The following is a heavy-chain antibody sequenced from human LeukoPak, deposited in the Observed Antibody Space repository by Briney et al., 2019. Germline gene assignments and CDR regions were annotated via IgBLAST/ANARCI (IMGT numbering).Heavy chain of an antibody. CDR2: INPNSGGT. J-gene: IGHJ4*02. D-gene: IGHD6-6*01. Sequence: ASVKVSCKTSGYTFTDYYMYWVRQAPGQGLEWMGWINPNSGGTNYAQKFQGRVTMTRDTSISTAYMELSRLRSDDTAVYYCARGADSSSWGNFDYWGQGTLVTVSS. CDR3: ARGADSSSWGNFDY. V-gene: IGHV1-2*02. CDR1: GYTFTDYY.